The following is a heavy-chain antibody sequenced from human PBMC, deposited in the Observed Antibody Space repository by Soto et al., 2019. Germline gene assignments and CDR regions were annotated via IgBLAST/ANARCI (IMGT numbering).Heavy chain of an antibody. J-gene: IGHJ4*02. Sequence: SETLSLTCAVYGGSFSGYYWSWIRQPPGKGLEWIGYIYYSGSTNYNPSLKSRVTISVDTSKNQFSLKLSSVTAADTAVYYCARQTAYSSGWYLDYWGQGTLVTVSS. CDR2: IYYSGST. CDR3: ARQTAYSSGWYLDY. CDR1: GGSFSGYY. D-gene: IGHD6-19*01. V-gene: IGHV4-59*01.